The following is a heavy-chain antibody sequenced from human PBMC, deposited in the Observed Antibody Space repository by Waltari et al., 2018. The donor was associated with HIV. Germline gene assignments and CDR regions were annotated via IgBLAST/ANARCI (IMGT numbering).Heavy chain of an antibody. CDR3: ARFATHFYEGYRWNGFEAYGMDV. CDR1: DFNVDTHY. CDR2: IYIDGKV. J-gene: IGHJ6*02. V-gene: IGHV3-53*01. Sequence: VHLVESGGTLVQPGGSLRLSCLVSDFNVDTHYWPWVRQPPGKRLEWVSTIYIDGKVFSADSVKGRFTLSRDTSKNTLYLQMSGLRVDDTATYYCARFATHFYEGYRWNGFEAYGMDVWGRGTTVTISS. D-gene: IGHD3-22*01.